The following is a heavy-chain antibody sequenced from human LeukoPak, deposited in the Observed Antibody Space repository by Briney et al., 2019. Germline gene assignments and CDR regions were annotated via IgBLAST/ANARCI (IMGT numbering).Heavy chain of an antibody. J-gene: IGHJ4*02. CDR3: AKSRSGSANWALQIFDN. CDR2: ISYDGSNK. CDR1: GFTFSSYA. V-gene: IGHV3-30-3*02. D-gene: IGHD1-1*01. Sequence: GRSLRLSCAASGFTFSSYAMHWVRQAPGKGLEWVAVISYDGSNKYYADSVKGRFTISRDNSNNSLFVRMNSLRAEDTAVYFCAKSRSGSANWALQIFDNWGQGTLVTVSS.